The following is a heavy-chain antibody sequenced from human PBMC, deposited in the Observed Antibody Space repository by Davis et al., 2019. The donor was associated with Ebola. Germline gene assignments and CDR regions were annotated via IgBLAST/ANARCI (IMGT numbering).Heavy chain of an antibody. CDR3: ARDFRSYYYDSSGYGTYWYFDL. Sequence: ASVKVSCKASGYTFTSYDINWVRQATGQGLEWMGWMNPNSGNTGYAQKFQGRVTMTRNTSISTAYMELSSLRSEDTAVYYCARDFRSYYYDSSGYGTYWYFDLWGRGTLVTVSS. D-gene: IGHD3-22*01. V-gene: IGHV1-8*01. CDR2: MNPNSGNT. CDR1: GYTFTSYD. J-gene: IGHJ2*01.